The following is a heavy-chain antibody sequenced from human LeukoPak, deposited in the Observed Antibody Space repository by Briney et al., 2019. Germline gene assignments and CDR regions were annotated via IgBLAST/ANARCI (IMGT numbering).Heavy chain of an antibody. V-gene: IGHV3-9*01. D-gene: IGHD1-14*01. Sequence: GRSLRLSCAASGFTFDDYAMHWVRQAPGKGLEWVSGISWNSGSIGYADSVKGRFTISRDNAKNSLYLQMNSLRAEDTALYYCAKDMAESKPPRGYYYGMDVWGQGTTVTVSS. J-gene: IGHJ6*02. CDR3: AKDMAESKPPRGYYYGMDV. CDR2: ISWNSGSI. CDR1: GFTFDDYA.